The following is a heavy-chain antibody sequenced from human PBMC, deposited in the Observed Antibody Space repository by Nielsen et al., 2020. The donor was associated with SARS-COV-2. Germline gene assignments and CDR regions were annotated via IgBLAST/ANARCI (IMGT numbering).Heavy chain of an antibody. D-gene: IGHD2-2*01. CDR2: INHSGST. V-gene: IGHV4-34*01. J-gene: IGHJ4*02. CDR1: GGSISSYY. CDR3: ASLPIVVVPAASFDY. Sequence: SETLSLTCTVPGGSISSYYWSWIRQPPGKGLEWIGEINHSGSTNYNPSLKSRVTISVDTSKNQFSLKLTSVTAADTAVYYCASLPIVVVPAASFDYWGQGTLVTVSS.